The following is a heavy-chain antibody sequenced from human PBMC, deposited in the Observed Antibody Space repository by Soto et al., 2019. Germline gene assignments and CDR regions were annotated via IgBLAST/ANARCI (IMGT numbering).Heavy chain of an antibody. CDR3: ARGNLRTISRSGLGSSSWSDYYYYGMDV. Sequence: ASVKVSCKASGYTFTGYYMHWVRQAPGQGLEWVGWINPNSGGTNYAQKFQGWVTMTRDTSISTAYMELSRLRSDDTAVYYCARGNLRTISRSGLGSSSWSDYYYYGMDVWGQGTTVTVS. D-gene: IGHD6-13*01. CDR2: INPNSGGT. V-gene: IGHV1-2*04. CDR1: GYTFTGYY. J-gene: IGHJ6*02.